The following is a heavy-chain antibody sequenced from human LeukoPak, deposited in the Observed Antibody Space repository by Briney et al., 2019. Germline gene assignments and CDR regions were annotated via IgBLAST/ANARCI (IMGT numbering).Heavy chain of an antibody. Sequence: GGSLRLSCAASGFTFRNYGMHWVRQAPGKGLEWVAHISSDGSSDYYADSVKGRFTISRDNSKNTLNLQMSSLRTEDTAVYYCVPDALYGDYGLDHWGQGTLVTVSS. V-gene: IGHV3-30*03. D-gene: IGHD4-17*01. J-gene: IGHJ4*02. CDR1: GFTFRNYG. CDR3: VPDALYGDYGLDH. CDR2: ISSDGSSD.